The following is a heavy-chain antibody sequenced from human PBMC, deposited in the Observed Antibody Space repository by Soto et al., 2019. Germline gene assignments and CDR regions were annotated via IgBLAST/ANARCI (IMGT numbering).Heavy chain of an antibody. CDR3: AKRRWGGGADY. D-gene: IGHD3-16*01. J-gene: IGHJ4*02. V-gene: IGHV3-23*01. CDR2: ISGSGGST. Sequence: GGSLRLSCAASGFTFSNAWMSWVRQAPGKGLEWVSAISGSGGSTCYADSVKGRFTISRDNSKNTLYLQMNSLRAEDTAVYYCAKRRWGGGADYWGQGTLVTVSS. CDR1: GFTFSNAW.